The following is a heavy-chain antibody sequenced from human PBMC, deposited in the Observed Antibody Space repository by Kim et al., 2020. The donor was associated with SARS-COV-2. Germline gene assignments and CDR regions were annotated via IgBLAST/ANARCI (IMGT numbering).Heavy chain of an antibody. CDR3: ARTSXAAXQGFDY. V-gene: IGHV4-34*01. Sequence: YNPSXKSRVTISVDTSKNQFSLKLSSVTAADTAVYYCARTSXAAXQGFDYWGQGTLVTVSS. J-gene: IGHJ4*02. D-gene: IGHD6-6*01.